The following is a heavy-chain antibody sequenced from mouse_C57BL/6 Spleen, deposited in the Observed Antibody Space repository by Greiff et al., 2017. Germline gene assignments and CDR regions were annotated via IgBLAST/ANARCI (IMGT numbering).Heavy chain of an antibody. CDR2: IDPETGGT. J-gene: IGHJ2*01. V-gene: IGHV1-15*01. CDR3: ARATYYGSYFDY. CDR1: GYTFTDYE. D-gene: IGHD1-1*01. Sequence: LVESGAELVRPGASVTLSCKASGYTFTDYEMHWVKQTPVHGLEWIGAIDPETGGTAYNQKFKGKAILTADKSSSTAYMELRSLTSEDSAVYYCARATYYGSYFDYWGQGTTLTVSS.